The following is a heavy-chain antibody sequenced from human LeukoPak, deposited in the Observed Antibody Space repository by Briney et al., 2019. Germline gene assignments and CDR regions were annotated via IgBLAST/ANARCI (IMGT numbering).Heavy chain of an antibody. CDR3: AKGFQTYGELSFDG. CDR2: VSGSASNT. V-gene: IGHV3-23*01. D-gene: IGHD4-17*01. CDR1: GFTSSNYA. Sequence: GGSLRLSCAASGFTSSNYAMSWVRQAPGKGLEWVSTVSGSASNTYYADSVKGQCTISRDNSKNTLYLRMNSLRADDTAVYYCAKGFQTYGELSFDGWGQGTLVAVSS. J-gene: IGHJ4*02.